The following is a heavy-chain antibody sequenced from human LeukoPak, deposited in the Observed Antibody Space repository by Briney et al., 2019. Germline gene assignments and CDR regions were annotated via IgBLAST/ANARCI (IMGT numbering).Heavy chain of an antibody. V-gene: IGHV3-15*01. D-gene: IGHD3-10*01. J-gene: IGHJ4*02. CDR2: IKSKTDGGTT. Sequence: PGGSLRLSCAASGFTFSNAWMSWVRQAPGKGLEWVGRIKSKTDGGTTDYAAPVKGRFTISRDDSKNTLYLQMNSLKTEDTAVYYCTTGAIVRGVIIYFDYWGQGTLVTVSS. CDR3: TTGAIVRGVIIYFDY. CDR1: GFTFSNAW.